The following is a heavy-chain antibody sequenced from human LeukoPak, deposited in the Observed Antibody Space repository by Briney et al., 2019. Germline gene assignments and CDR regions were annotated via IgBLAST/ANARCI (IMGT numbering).Heavy chain of an antibody. CDR2: IRYDGSNK. CDR1: GFTFSSYW. V-gene: IGHV3-30*02. Sequence: GGSLRLSCAASGFTFSSYWMSWVRQAPGKGLEWVAFIRYDGSNKYYADSVKGRFTISRDNSKNTLYLQMNSLRAEDTAVYYCARDRLVLLWFGGFDYWGQGTLVTVSS. J-gene: IGHJ4*02. D-gene: IGHD3-10*01. CDR3: ARDRLVLLWFGGFDY.